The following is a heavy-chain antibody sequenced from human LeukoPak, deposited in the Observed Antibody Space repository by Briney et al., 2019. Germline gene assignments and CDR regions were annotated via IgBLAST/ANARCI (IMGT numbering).Heavy chain of an antibody. CDR2: IYYSGST. Sequence: SETLSLTCTVSGGSINSGSYYWGWIRQPPGKGLEWIGSIYYSGSTYYNPSLKSRVTISVDTSRNQFSLKLSSVTAADTAVYYCARETLNYYDSSGYYAFDIWGQGTMVTVSS. J-gene: IGHJ3*02. V-gene: IGHV4-39*02. CDR3: ARETLNYYDSSGYYAFDI. CDR1: GGSINSGSYY. D-gene: IGHD3-22*01.